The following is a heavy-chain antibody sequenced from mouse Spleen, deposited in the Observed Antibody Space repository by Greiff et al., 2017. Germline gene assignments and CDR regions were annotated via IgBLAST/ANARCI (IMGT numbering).Heavy chain of an antibody. CDR1: GFSLTSYG. CDR2: IWSGGST. V-gene: IGHV2-2*01. CDR3: ARAKDYDGAWFAY. J-gene: IGHJ3*01. Sequence: QVQLQQSGPGLVQPSQSLSITCTVSGFSLTSYGVHWVRQSPGKGLEWLGVIWSGGSTDYNAAFISRLSISKDNSKSQVFFKMNSLQADDTAIYYCARAKDYDGAWFAYWGQGTLVTVSA. D-gene: IGHD2-4*01.